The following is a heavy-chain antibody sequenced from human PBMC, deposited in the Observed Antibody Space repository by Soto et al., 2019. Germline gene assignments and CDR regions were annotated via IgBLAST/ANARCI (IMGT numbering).Heavy chain of an antibody. CDR3: AKGVRYFDWLLFPSYWYFDL. CDR2: ISYDGSNK. CDR1: GFTFSRYG. J-gene: IGHJ2*01. V-gene: IGHV3-30*18. Sequence: QVQLVESGGGVVQPGRSLRLSCAASGFTFSRYGMHWVRQAPGKGLEWVAVISYDGSNKYYADSVNGRFTISRDNSKNTLYLQMDSLRAEDTAVYYCAKGVRYFDWLLFPSYWYFDLWGRGTLVTVSS. D-gene: IGHD3-9*01.